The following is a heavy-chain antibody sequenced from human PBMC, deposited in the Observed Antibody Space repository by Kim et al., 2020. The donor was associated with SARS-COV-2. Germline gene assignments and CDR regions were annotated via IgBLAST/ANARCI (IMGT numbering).Heavy chain of an antibody. CDR3: AKDISGVVITTGDFDY. Sequence: SVKGRFTISRDNAKNSLYLQMNSLRAEDTALYYCAKDISGVVITTGDFDYWGQGTLVTVSS. J-gene: IGHJ4*02. V-gene: IGHV3-9*01. D-gene: IGHD3-3*01.